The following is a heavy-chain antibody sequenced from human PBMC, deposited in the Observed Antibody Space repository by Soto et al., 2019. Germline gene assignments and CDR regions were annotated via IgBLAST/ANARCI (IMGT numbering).Heavy chain of an antibody. CDR1: GFSFSSYA. D-gene: IGHD5-18*01. CDR3: AKGYSYGPPYYFDY. V-gene: IGHV3-23*01. CDR2: ISGSGGST. Sequence: GGSLGLSCAASGFSFSSYAMRWVRQAPGKGLEWVSAISGSGGSTYYADSVKGRFTISRDNSKNTLYLQMNSLRAEDTAVYYCAKGYSYGPPYYFDYWGQGTLVTVSS. J-gene: IGHJ4*02.